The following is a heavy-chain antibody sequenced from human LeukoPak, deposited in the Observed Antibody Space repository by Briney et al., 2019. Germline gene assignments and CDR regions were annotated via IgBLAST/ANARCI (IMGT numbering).Heavy chain of an antibody. CDR1: GYTFTGYY. CDR2: INPNSGGT. J-gene: IGHJ4*02. CDR3: ARDQPYYYDSSGYYPYY. D-gene: IGHD3-22*01. V-gene: IGHV1-2*02. Sequence: ASVKVSCKASGYTFTGYYMHWVRQAPGQGLEWMGWINPNSGGTNYAQKFRGRVTMTRDTSISTAYMELSRLRSDDTAVYYCARDQPYYYDSSGYYPYYWGQGTLVTVSS.